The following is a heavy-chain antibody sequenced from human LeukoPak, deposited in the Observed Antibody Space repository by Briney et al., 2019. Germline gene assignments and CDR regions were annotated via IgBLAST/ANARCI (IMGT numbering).Heavy chain of an antibody. CDR2: ITSSSSYT. Sequence: GGTLRLSCAASGFTFSDYYMSWIRQAPGKGLEWVSYITSSSSYTNYADSVKGRFTISRDNAKNSLYLQMNSLRAEDTAVYYCAKDSGIAVAGTLRAFDIWGQGTMVTVSS. D-gene: IGHD6-19*01. J-gene: IGHJ3*02. V-gene: IGHV3-11*06. CDR3: AKDSGIAVAGTLRAFDI. CDR1: GFTFSDYY.